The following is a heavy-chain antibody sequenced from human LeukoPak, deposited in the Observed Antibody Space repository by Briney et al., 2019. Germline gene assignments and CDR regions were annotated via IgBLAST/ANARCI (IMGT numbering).Heavy chain of an antibody. Sequence: PSETLSLTCTVSTYSISSGYYWGWIRQPPGKGLEWIGNIYHNGNTYCNPSLKSRVTISVDTSKKQFSLKLRTATAADTAVYYCARIEAVTRGYNHAYYFDYWGQGTLVTVSS. V-gene: IGHV4-38-2*02. CDR2: IYHNGNT. CDR1: TYSISSGYY. D-gene: IGHD5-18*01. CDR3: ARIEAVTRGYNHAYYFDY. J-gene: IGHJ4*02.